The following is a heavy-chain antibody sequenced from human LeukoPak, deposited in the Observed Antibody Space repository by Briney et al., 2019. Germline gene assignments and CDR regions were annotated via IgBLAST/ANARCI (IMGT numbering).Heavy chain of an antibody. CDR1: GLTVSSNC. CDR2: IYSGGNT. CDR3: ARMESSGYYPDY. Sequence: GGSLRLSCAASGLTVSSNCMSWVRQAPGKGLEWVSFIYSGGNTYYADSVKGRFTISRDNSKNTVHLQMNSLRAEDTAMYYCARMESSGYYPDYWGQGTLVTVSS. J-gene: IGHJ4*02. D-gene: IGHD3-22*01. V-gene: IGHV3-53*01.